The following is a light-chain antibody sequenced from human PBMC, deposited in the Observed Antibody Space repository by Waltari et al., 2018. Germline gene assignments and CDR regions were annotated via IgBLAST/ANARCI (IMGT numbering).Light chain of an antibody. CDR1: RGHSSYA. V-gene: IGLV4-69*02. Sequence: QLVLTQSPSASASLGASVKLPCTLSRGHSSYAIALHQQQPEKGPRYLMKVNSDGSHTKGDGIPDRFSGSSSGAERYLTISSLQSEDEADYYCQTWGTGIGVFGGGTQLTVL. CDR2: VNSDGSH. J-gene: IGLJ7*01. CDR3: QTWGTGIGV.